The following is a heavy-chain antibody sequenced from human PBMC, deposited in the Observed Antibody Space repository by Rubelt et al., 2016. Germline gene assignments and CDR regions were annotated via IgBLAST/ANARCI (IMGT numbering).Heavy chain of an antibody. D-gene: IGHD1-26*01. CDR2: ISHTGTT. CDR3: ATRIAPTRY. Sequence: QVQLRESGPGLVKPSGTLSLTCAVSGVSIGTDHWWSWVRQPPGKGLEWIGEISHTGTTNYNTSLKSRVTVSADKSKNHFSLSLSAVTAADTALYDCATRIAPTRYGVQGIVVTVSS. V-gene: IGHV4-4*02. CDR1: GVSIGTDHW. J-gene: IGHJ4*02.